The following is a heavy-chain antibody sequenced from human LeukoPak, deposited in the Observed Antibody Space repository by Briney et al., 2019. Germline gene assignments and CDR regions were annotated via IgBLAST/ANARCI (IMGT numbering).Heavy chain of an antibody. J-gene: IGHJ3*02. CDR2: IYHSGST. CDR3: ARAPVTAGDAFHI. D-gene: IGHD4-17*01. Sequence: SETLSLTCTVSGYSISSGYYWGWIRQPPGKGLEWIGSIYHSGSTYYNPSLKSRVTISVDTSKNQFSLKLSSVTAADTAVYYCARAPVTAGDAFHIWGQGTMVTVSS. V-gene: IGHV4-38-2*02. CDR1: GYSISSGYY.